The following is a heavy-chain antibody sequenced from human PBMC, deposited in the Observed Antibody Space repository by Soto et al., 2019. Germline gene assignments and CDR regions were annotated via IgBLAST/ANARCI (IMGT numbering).Heavy chain of an antibody. V-gene: IGHV4-59*08. D-gene: IGHD3-16*01. J-gene: IGHJ5*02. CDR2: IYYSGST. Sequence: TXSLTCTVSGGSISSYYWSWIRQPPGKGLELIGYIYYSGSTNYNPSLKSRVTISVDTSKNQFSLKLSSVTAADTAVYYCARLGPQEIAPWGQGTLVTVSS. CDR1: GGSISSYY. CDR3: ARLGPQEIAP.